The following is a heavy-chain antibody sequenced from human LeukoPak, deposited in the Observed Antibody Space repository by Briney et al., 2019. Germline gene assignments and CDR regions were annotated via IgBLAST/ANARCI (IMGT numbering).Heavy chain of an antibody. CDR2: IYYSGST. CDR3: ARLSGQWL. V-gene: IGHV4-39*07. D-gene: IGHD6-19*01. Sequence: NPSETLSLTCTVSGGSISSSSYYWGWTRQPPGKGLEWIGSIYYSGSTNYNPSLKSRVTMSVDTSKNQFSLKLSSVTAADTAVYYCARLSGQWLWGQGTLVTVSS. CDR1: GGSISSSSYY. J-gene: IGHJ4*02.